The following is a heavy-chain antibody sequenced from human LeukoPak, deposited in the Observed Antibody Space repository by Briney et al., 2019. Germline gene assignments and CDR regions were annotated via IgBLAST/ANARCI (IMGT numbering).Heavy chain of an antibody. V-gene: IGHV3-7*01. CDR2: IKLDGTQK. Sequence: GGSLRLSCAASGFTFRNYWMSWIRQAPGRGLEWVANIKLDGTQKNYIQSVRGRFTISRDNARNFLYLQLSSLRAEDTAVYYCTRAFWSGNSLGLEALVDYWGQGTLVTVSS. CDR1: GFTFRNYW. D-gene: IGHD4-23*01. J-gene: IGHJ4*02. CDR3: TRAFWSGNSLGLEALVDY.